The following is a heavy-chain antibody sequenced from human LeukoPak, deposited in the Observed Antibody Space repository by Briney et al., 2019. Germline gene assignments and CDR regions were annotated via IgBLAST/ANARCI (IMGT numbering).Heavy chain of an antibody. V-gene: IGHV3-66*01. CDR2: IYSGSNT. J-gene: IGHJ4*02. CDR1: GFTVTSNY. Sequence: PGGSLRLSCAASGFTVTSNYMSWVRQAPGKGPEWGSVIYSGSNTYYTDSVKGIFTISRDNSKNTLYLQMNSLRVEDTAVYYCARESSGSYFFYWGQGTLVTVSS. D-gene: IGHD1-26*01. CDR3: ARESSGSYFFY.